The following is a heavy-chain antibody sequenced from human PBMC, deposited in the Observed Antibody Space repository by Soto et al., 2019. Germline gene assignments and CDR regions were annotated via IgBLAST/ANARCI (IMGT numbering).Heavy chain of an antibody. D-gene: IGHD3-10*01. J-gene: IGHJ5*02. CDR3: ARVIRGAYYNSPLDT. V-gene: IGHV1-2*02. CDR2: INPYSGGA. CDR1: GYTFTGYF. Sequence: ASVKVSCKASGYTFTGYFMHWVRQAPGQGLEWMGWINPYSGGAGYAQSFQGRVTMTRDTSISTVYMELSRLRFDDTAVYYCARVIRGAYYNSPLDTWGQGTVVTVS.